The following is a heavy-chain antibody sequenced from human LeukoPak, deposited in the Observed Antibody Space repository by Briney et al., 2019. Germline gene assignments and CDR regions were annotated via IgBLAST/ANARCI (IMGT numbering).Heavy chain of an antibody. J-gene: IGHJ4*02. CDR1: GFTFSSYG. CDR2: IWYDGSNK. CDR3: ARDTNSFGFDY. Sequence: QPGESLRLSCAASGFTFSSYGMHWVRQAPGKGLEWVAVIWYDGSNKYYADSVKGRFTISRDNSKNTLYLQMNSLRAEDTAVYYCARDTNSFGFDYWGQGTLVTVSS. D-gene: IGHD3-16*01. V-gene: IGHV3-33*01.